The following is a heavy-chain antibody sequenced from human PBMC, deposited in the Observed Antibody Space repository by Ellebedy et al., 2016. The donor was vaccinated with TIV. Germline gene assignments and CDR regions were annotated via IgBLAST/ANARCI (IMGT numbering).Heavy chain of an antibody. J-gene: IGHJ3*02. D-gene: IGHD2-15*01. V-gene: IGHV5-51*01. CDR3: ARPYCSGCSCYRDALDI. CDR2: IYPGDADT. Sequence: GESLKISCKTSGYSFTSYWIGWVRQLPGQGLEWMGIIYPGDADTRYSPSFQGQVTISADKSISTAYLQWSSLKASDTAVYYCARPYCSGCSCYRDALDIWGQGTVVTVSS. CDR1: GYSFTSYW.